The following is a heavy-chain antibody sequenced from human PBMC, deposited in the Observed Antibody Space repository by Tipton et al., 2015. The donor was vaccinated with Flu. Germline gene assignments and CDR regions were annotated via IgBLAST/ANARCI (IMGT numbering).Heavy chain of an antibody. V-gene: IGHV4-39*01. CDR2: IYYSGST. CDR1: GGSISSSSYY. J-gene: IGHJ2*01. Sequence: TLSLTCTVSGGSISSSSYYWGWIRQPPGKGLEWIGSIYYSGSTYYNPSLKSRVTISVDTSKNQFSLKLSSVTAADTAVYYCARRESYWYFDLWGRGPLVTVSS. D-gene: IGHD5-24*01. CDR3: ARRESYWYFDL.